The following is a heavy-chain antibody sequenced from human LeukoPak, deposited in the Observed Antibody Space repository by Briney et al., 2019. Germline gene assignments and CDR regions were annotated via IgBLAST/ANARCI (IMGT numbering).Heavy chain of an antibody. CDR3: ARDCKYLYYGMEV. CDR2: IYSGDRT. D-gene: IGHD3-10*01. CDR1: GFSVSDIY. J-gene: IGHJ6*02. V-gene: IGHV3-66*01. Sequence: PGGSLRLSCVASGFSVSDIYMNWVRQAPGKGLEWLSVIYSGDRTYYADSVKDRFTISRDISKNTVYLQMNNLRAEDTAVYYCARDCKYLYYGMEVWGQGTTVTVSS.